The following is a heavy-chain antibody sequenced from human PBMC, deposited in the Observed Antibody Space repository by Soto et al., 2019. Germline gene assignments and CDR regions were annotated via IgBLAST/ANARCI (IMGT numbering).Heavy chain of an antibody. D-gene: IGHD3-10*01. V-gene: IGHV3-66*01. J-gene: IGHJ6*03. CDR3: ARGRYPLGGENYYYHYMDV. Sequence: GGSLRLSCAASGFTVSSKYMSWVRQAPGKGLEWVSVIDSGGTTHYADSVKGRFTISRDNSKNTVYLQMNSLRAEDTAVYYCARGRYPLGGENYYYHYMDVWGKGTTVTVSS. CDR2: IDSGGTT. CDR1: GFTVSSKY.